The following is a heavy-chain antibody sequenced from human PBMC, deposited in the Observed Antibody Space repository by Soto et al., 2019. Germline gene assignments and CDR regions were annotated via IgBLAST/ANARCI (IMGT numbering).Heavy chain of an antibody. CDR3: ARGLSVTLFDN. V-gene: IGHV4-31*03. CDR2: IYYSGST. Sequence: QVQLLESGPGLVKPSQTLSLTCTVSGGSISTGGYYWTWIRQHPGKGLEWIGYIYYSGSTYYNPSLKSRVTISVDTSKNQFSLKLSTVTAADTAVYYCARGLSVTLFDNWGQGTLVTVPS. CDR1: GGSISTGGYY. D-gene: IGHD4-17*01. J-gene: IGHJ4*02.